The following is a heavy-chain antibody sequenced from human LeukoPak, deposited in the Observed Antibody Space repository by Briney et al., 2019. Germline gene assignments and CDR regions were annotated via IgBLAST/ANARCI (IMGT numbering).Heavy chain of an antibody. CDR1: GFTVSSNY. V-gene: IGHV3-21*01. CDR2: ISSSSSYI. J-gene: IGHJ4*02. Sequence: GGSLRLSCGASGFTVSSNYMSWVRQAPGKGLEWVSSISSSSSYIYYADSVKGRFTISRDNAKNSLYLQMNSLRAEDTAVYYCARDPTWRWLQLARKRTSDYWGQGTLVTVSS. D-gene: IGHD5-24*01. CDR3: ARDPTWRWLQLARKRTSDY.